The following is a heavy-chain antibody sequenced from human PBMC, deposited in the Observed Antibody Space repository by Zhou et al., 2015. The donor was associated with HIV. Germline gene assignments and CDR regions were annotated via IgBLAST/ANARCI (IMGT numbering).Heavy chain of an antibody. CDR2: TWYDGSKT. CDR1: GFTFNKYG. J-gene: IGHJ3*01. V-gene: IGHV3-33*01. D-gene: IGHD4-17*01. CDR3: ARDWTYGEKSGSQRFTYSDAFDL. Sequence: QVQLVESGGGVFQPGKSLRLSCTASGFTFNKYGMHWVRQSPGKGLEWMARTWYDGSKTFYSDSVKGRLTISRDNSANTLYLEMNSLRAEDTAIYYCARDWTYGEKSGSQRFTYSDAFDLWAKDQMVTVSS.